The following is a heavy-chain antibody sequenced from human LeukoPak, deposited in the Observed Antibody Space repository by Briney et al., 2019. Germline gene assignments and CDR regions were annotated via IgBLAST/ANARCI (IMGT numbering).Heavy chain of an antibody. V-gene: IGHV1-2*02. D-gene: IGHD3-3*01. CDR3: ARTYYDFWSGSTFDP. CDR1: GYTFTGYY. Sequence: ASVKVSCKASGYTFTGYYMHWVRQAPGQGLEWMGWINPNSGGTNYAQKFQGRVTMSRDTSISTAYMELSRLRSDDTAVYYCARTYYDFWSGSTFDPWGQGTLVTVSS. CDR2: INPNSGGT. J-gene: IGHJ5*02.